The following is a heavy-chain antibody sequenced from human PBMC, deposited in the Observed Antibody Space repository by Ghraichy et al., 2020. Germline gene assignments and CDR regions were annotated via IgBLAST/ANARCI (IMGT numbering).Heavy chain of an antibody. V-gene: IGHV4-34*01. CDR3: GSGWYYFDY. CDR1: GGSFSGYY. D-gene: IGHD2-8*02. CDR2: INHSGST. Sequence: ETLSLTCAVYGGSFSGYYWSWIRQPPGKGLEWIGEINHSGSTNYNPSLKSRVTISVDTSKNQFSLKLSSVTAADTAVYYCGSGWYYFDYWGQGTLVTVSS. J-gene: IGHJ4*02.